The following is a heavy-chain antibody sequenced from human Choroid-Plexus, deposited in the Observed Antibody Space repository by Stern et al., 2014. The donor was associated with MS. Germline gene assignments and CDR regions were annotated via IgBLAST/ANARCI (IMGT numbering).Heavy chain of an antibody. J-gene: IGHJ5*02. CDR3: AKDRQYLTYFFDH. D-gene: IGHD2/OR15-2a*01. CDR2: VSYDGSNK. Sequence: VQLVESGGGVVQPGRPLRLSCVASGFTFGSCVMHWVRQAPGKGLEWVAGVSYDGSNKYYADSVKGRFTISRDNSQNTLCMQMSSLRPEDTAVYYCAKDRQYLTYFFDHWGQGSLVTVSS. V-gene: IGHV3-30*18. CDR1: GFTFGSCV.